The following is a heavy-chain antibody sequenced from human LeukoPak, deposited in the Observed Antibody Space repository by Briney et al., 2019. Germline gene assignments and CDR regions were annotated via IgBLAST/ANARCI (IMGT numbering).Heavy chain of an antibody. V-gene: IGHV5-51*01. D-gene: IGHD2-2*02. CDR1: GYSFSSYW. Sequence: GESLKISCKGSGYSFSSYWIGWVRQMPGKGLEWMGIIYPGDSDTRYSPSFQGQVTISVDKSISTAYLQWSSLEASDTAIYYCARVYTTSWSAGGYWGQGTLVTASS. J-gene: IGHJ4*02. CDR2: IYPGDSDT. CDR3: ARVYTTSWSAGGY.